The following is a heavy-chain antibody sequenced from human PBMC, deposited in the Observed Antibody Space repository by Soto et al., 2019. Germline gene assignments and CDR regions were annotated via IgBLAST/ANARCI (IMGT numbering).Heavy chain of an antibody. CDR1: GGSFSGYY. J-gene: IGHJ5*02. CDR3: ARVSQYYDFWSGLNNWFDP. D-gene: IGHD3-3*01. Sequence: SETLSLTCAVYGGSFSGYYWSWIRQPPGKGLEWIGEINHSGSTNYNPSLKSRVTISVDTSKNQFSLKLSSVTAADTAVYYCARVSQYYDFWSGLNNWFDPWGQGTLVTVPS. V-gene: IGHV4-34*01. CDR2: INHSGST.